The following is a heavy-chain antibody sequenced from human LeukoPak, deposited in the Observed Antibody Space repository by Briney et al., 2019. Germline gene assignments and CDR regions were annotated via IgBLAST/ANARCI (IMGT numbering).Heavy chain of an antibody. J-gene: IGHJ4*02. CDR3: ARDSGYYDFWSGYYRSDSYFDY. Sequence: SETLSLTCTVSGGSISSGGYYWSWIRQHPGKGLEWIGYIYYSGSTYYNPSLKSRVTISVDTSKNQFSLKLSSVTAADTAVYYCARDSGYYDFWSGYYRSDSYFDYWGQGTLVTVSS. CDR1: GGSISSGGYY. D-gene: IGHD3-3*01. CDR2: IYYSGST. V-gene: IGHV4-31*03.